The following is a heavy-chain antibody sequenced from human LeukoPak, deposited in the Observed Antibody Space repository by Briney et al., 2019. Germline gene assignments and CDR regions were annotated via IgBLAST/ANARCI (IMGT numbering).Heavy chain of an antibody. V-gene: IGHV4-34*01. D-gene: IGHD3-16*01. CDR2: INHSGST. CDR3: ARGVMSDY. J-gene: IGHJ4*02. Sequence: SETLSLTCAVYGGSFSGYYWSWIRQPPGKELEWIGEINHSGSTNYNPSLKSRVTISVDTSKNQFSLKLSSVTAADTAVYYCARGVMSDYWGQGTLVTVSS. CDR1: GGSFSGYY.